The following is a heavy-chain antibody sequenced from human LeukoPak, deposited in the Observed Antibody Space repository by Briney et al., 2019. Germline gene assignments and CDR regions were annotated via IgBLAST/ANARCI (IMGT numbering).Heavy chain of an antibody. J-gene: IGHJ5*02. CDR1: GGSISSSSYY. D-gene: IGHD3-3*01. CDR2: IFFCGST. Sequence: SETLSLTCTVSGGSISSSSYYWGWIRQPPGKGLGWVGGIFFCGSTYYNPSLKSRVTISVDTSKNQFSLKLSSVTAADTAVYYCARRRITIFGVVIIETNWFDPWGQGTLVTVSS. CDR3: ARRRITIFGVVIIETNWFDP. V-gene: IGHV4-39*01.